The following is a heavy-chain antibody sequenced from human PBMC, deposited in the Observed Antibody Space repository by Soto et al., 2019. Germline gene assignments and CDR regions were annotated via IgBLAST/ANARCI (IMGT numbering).Heavy chain of an antibody. V-gene: IGHV3-30*18. CDR3: AKDREHQLIRGWFDP. D-gene: IGHD6-13*01. J-gene: IGHJ5*02. CDR2: SSYDGSNQ. Sequence: QVHLVESGGGVVQPGRSLRLSCAASGFTFRSYGMHWVRQAPGKGLEWVAVSSYDGSNQYYADSVKGRFTISRDESKNTLYLQMNSLRPDDTAVYYCAKDREHQLIRGWFDPWGQGTLVTVSP. CDR1: GFTFRSYG.